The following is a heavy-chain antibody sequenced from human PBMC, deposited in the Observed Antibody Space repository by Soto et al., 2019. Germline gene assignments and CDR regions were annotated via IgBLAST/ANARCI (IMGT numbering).Heavy chain of an antibody. V-gene: IGHV3-23*01. J-gene: IGHJ4*02. CDR1: GFSVTNYA. D-gene: IGHD5-18*01. CDR2: ISVSGETT. CDR3: AKEQWLIQGHFDY. Sequence: EVQLLESERGLVRPGGSLRLSCAASGFSVTNYAMSWVRQAPGKGLEWLSAISVSGETTYYADSVRGRFTISRDNSRATVFLQMSNLRAEDTALYYCAKEQWLIQGHFDYWGQGILFTVSS.